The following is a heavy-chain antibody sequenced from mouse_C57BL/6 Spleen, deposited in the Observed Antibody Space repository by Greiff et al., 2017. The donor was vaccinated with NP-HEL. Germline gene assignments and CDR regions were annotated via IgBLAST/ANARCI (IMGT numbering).Heavy chain of an antibody. J-gene: IGHJ4*01. V-gene: IGHV5-12*01. D-gene: IGHD1-1*02. CDR1: GFTFSDYY. CDR3: ARKAYGPYYAMDY. CDR2: ISNGGGST. Sequence: EVQLVESGGGLVQPGGSLKLSCAASGFTFSDYYMYWVRQTPEKRLEWVAYISNGGGSTYYPDTVKGRFTISRDNAKNTLYLQMSRLKSEDTAMYYCARKAYGPYYAMDYWGQGTSVTVSS.